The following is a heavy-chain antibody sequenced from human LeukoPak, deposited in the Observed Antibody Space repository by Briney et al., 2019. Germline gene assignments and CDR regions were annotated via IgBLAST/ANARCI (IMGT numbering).Heavy chain of an antibody. J-gene: IGHJ6*03. CDR2: ISPSGGIT. Sequence: PGGTLRLSCAASGFTFSSHGMNWVRQAPGKGLEWVSGISPSGGITYYTDSVKGRFTISRDNSKNTVSLQMNSLRGDDTAVYYCAKDGGNYYDTGGNYLMRSYMDVWGKGTTVTVSS. CDR1: GFTFSSHG. CDR3: AKDGGNYYDTGGNYLMRSYMDV. D-gene: IGHD3-22*01. V-gene: IGHV3-23*01.